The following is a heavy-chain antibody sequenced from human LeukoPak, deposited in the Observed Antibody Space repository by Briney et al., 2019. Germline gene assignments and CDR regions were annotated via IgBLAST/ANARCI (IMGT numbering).Heavy chain of an antibody. CDR1: GGSFSGYY. CDR2: INHSGST. Sequence: SETLSLTCAVYGGSFSGYYWSWIRQPPGKWLEWIGEINHSGSTNYNPSLKSRVTISVDTSKNQFSLKLSSVTAADTAVYYCARITLDWLLVYYYYMDVWGKGTTVTISS. CDR3: ARITLDWLLVYYYYMDV. D-gene: IGHD3-9*01. V-gene: IGHV4-34*01. J-gene: IGHJ6*03.